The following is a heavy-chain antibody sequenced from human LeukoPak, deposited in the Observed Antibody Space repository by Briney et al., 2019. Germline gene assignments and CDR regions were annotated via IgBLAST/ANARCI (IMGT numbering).Heavy chain of an antibody. J-gene: IGHJ6*02. CDR3: ARDPMTAAGSKDGMDV. CDR1: GFTFSSYG. D-gene: IGHD6-13*01. CDR2: IWYDGSIK. Sequence: GRSLRLSCAASGFTFSSYGMHWVRQAPGKGLGWVAVIWYDGSIKFYVDSVKGRFTISRDNSKNTLYLQMNSLRAEDTAVYYCARDPMTAAGSKDGMDVWGQGTTVTVSS. V-gene: IGHV3-33*01.